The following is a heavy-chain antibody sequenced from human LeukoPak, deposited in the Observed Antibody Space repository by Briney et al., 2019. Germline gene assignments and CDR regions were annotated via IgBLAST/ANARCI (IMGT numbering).Heavy chain of an antibody. CDR1: GFTFTSYG. CDR2: ISSSSSYI. V-gene: IGHV3-21*01. J-gene: IGHJ4*02. CDR3: ARARYCSSTSCYGRPYYFDY. Sequence: GGSLRLSCAASGFTFTSYGMTWVRQAQGKGLEWVSSISSSSSYIYYADSVKGRFTISRDNAKNSVYLQMNSLRGEDTAVYYCARARYCSSTSCYGRPYYFDYWGQGTLVTVSS. D-gene: IGHD2-2*01.